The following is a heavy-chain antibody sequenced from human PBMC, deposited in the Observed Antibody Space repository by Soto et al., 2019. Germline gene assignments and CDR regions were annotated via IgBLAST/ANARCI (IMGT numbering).Heavy chain of an antibody. CDR2: IKQDGSEK. CDR1: GFTLSSYW. J-gene: IGHJ4*02. CDR3: ARESKSEEWLFKYFDY. Sequence: GGSLRLSCAASGFTLSSYWMSWVRQAPGKGLEWVANIKQDGSEKYYVDSVKGRFTISRDNAKNSLYLQMNSLRAEDTAVYYCARESKSEEWLFKYFDYWGQGTLVTVSS. D-gene: IGHD3-3*01. V-gene: IGHV3-7*03.